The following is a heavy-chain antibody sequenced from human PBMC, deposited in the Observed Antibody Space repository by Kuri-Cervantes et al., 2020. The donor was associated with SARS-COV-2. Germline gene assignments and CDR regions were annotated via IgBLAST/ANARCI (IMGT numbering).Heavy chain of an antibody. J-gene: IGHJ5*02. CDR1: GFNFSATD. CDR2: ISSDGKNK. V-gene: IGHV3-30*03. D-gene: IGHD6-19*01. Sequence: GESLKISCVASGFNFSATDMHWVRQAPGKGLEWVTFISSDGKNKKCMASGKGRFTISRDNAKNLLYLQMNSLRDDDTAVYYCARDMSKGQWLERGWFDPWGQGTLVTVSS. CDR3: ARDMSKGQWLERGWFDP.